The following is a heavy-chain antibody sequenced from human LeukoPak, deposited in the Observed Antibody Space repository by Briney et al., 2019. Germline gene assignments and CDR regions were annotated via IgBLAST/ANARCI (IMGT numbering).Heavy chain of an antibody. D-gene: IGHD6-13*01. CDR3: ARHRGPSSSSYPLDAFDI. J-gene: IGHJ3*02. CDR2: IYYSGST. CDR1: GGSISSYY. Sequence: SETLSLTCTVSGGSISSYYWSWIRQPPGEGLEWIGYIYYSGSTNYSPSLKSRVTISVDTSRNQFSLKLSSVTAADTAVYYCARHRGPSSSSYPLDAFDIWGQGTLVTVSS. V-gene: IGHV4-59*08.